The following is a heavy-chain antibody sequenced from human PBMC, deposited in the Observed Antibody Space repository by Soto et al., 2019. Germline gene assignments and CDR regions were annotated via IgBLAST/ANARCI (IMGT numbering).Heavy chain of an antibody. D-gene: IGHD2-15*01. J-gene: IGHJ1*01. CDR3: ARGRRRTGYCSGGSCITEYFQH. Sequence: SETLSLTCAVYGGSFSGYYWSWIRQPPGKGLEWIGEINHSGSTNYNPSLKSRVTISVDTSKNQFSLKLSSVTAADTAVYYCARGRRRTGYCSGGSCITEYFQHWGQGTLVTVSS. V-gene: IGHV4-34*01. CDR1: GGSFSGYY. CDR2: INHSGST.